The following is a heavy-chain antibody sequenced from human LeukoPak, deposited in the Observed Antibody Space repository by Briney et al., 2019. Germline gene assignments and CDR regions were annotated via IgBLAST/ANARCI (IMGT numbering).Heavy chain of an antibody. CDR3: AKDGISGWYGNHFDF. D-gene: IGHD6-19*01. V-gene: IGHV3-23*01. CDR1: GFTFSSYA. Sequence: PGGPLRLSCAASGFTFSSYAMNWVRQAPGKGLEWVSSIRGSGDSTYYADSVKGRFTISRDNSKNTLYLQISSLRAEDTAIYYCAKDGISGWYGNHFDFWGQGTLVRVSS. CDR2: IRGSGDST. J-gene: IGHJ4*02.